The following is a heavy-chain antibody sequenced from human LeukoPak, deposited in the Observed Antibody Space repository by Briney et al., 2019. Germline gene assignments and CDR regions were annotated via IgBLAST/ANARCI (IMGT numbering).Heavy chain of an antibody. V-gene: IGHV3-30-3*01. CDR1: GFTFISYA. D-gene: IGHD3-22*01. CDR2: ISYDGSNK. CDR3: ARDYYDGSDY. Sequence: PGRFLRLSCAASGFTFISYAMHWVRQAPGKGLEWVAVISYDGSNKYYADSVKGRFTISRDNSKNTLYLQMNSLRAEDTAVYYCARDYYDGSDYWGQGTLVTVSS. J-gene: IGHJ4*02.